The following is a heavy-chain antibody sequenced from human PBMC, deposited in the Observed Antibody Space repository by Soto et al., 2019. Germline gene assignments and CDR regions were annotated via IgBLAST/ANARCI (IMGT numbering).Heavy chain of an antibody. CDR2: MNPNSGNT. CDR3: ARDSSSWYSRLERLYYYYGMDV. V-gene: IGHV1-8*01. D-gene: IGHD6-13*01. Sequence: ASVKVSCKASGYTFTSYDINWVRQATGQGLEWMGWMNPNSGNTGYAQKFQGRVTMTSNTSISTAYMELSSLRSEDTAVYYCARDSSSWYSRLERLYYYYGMDVWGQGTTVTVSS. J-gene: IGHJ6*02. CDR1: GYTFTSYD.